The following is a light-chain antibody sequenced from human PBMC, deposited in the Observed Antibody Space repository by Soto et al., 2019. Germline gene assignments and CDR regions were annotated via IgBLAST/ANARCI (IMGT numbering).Light chain of an antibody. J-gene: IGKJ1*01. CDR3: QPYNSYSWT. CDR1: QSISSW. V-gene: IGKV1-5*01. CDR2: DAS. Sequence: DIQLTQSPSTLSASVGDRVTITCRSSQSISSWLAWYQQKPGKAPKLLIYDASSLESGVPSRFSGSGSGTEFTLTIRSLQADDFATYYCQPYNSYSWTFGQGAKV.